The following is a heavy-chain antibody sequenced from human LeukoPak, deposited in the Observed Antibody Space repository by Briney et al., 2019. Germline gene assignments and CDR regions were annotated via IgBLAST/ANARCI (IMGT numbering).Heavy chain of an antibody. J-gene: IGHJ4*02. CDR2: INPNSGGT. V-gene: IGHV1-2*02. CDR1: GYTFTGYY. D-gene: IGHD3-10*01. Sequence: ASVKVSCKASGYTFTGYYMHWVRQAPGQGLEWMGWINPNSGGTNYAQKFQGRVTMTRDTSISTAYMELSRLRSDDTAVYYCARDPDTYGSGHFDYWGQGTLVTVSS. CDR3: ARDPDTYGSGHFDY.